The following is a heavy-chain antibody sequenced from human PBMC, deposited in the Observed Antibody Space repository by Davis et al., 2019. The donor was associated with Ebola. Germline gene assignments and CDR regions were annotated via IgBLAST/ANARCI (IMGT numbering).Heavy chain of an antibody. CDR3: ARDGGGGFRWPYYFDY. CDR2: IWYDGSNK. V-gene: IGHV3-33*01. CDR1: GFTFSSYG. D-gene: IGHD4-23*01. J-gene: IGHJ4*02. Sequence: PGGSLRLSCAASGFTFSSYGMHWVRQAPGKGLEWVAVIWYDGSNKYYGDSVKGRFTISRDNSKNTLYLQMNSLRAEDTAVYYCARDGGGGFRWPYYFDYWGQGTLVTVSS.